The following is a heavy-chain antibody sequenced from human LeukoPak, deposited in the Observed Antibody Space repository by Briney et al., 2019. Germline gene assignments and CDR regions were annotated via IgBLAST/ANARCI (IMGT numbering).Heavy chain of an antibody. V-gene: IGHV3-21*01. CDR1: GFTFSSYS. CDR2: ISSSSSYI. Sequence: GGSLRLSCAASGFTFSSYSMNWVRQAPGKGLEWVSSISSSSSYIYYADSVKGRFTISRDNAKNSLYLQMNSLRAEDTAVYYCARDGCSSTSCYIGYFDYWGQGTLVTVSS. CDR3: ARDGCSSTSCYIGYFDY. D-gene: IGHD2-2*02. J-gene: IGHJ4*02.